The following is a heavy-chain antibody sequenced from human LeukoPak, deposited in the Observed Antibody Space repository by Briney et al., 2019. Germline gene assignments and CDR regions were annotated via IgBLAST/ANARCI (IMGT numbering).Heavy chain of an antibody. Sequence: SEALSHTCTVSGGSISSSRYYGRWLRQPPGKGLEGLGSIYYSGSTYYNPSLKSRVTISVDTSKNQFSLKLSSVTAADTAVYYCAQITIFGVLSPKFDPWGQGTLVTVSS. V-gene: IGHV4-39*07. CDR1: GGSISSSRYY. D-gene: IGHD3-3*01. J-gene: IGHJ5*02. CDR3: AQITIFGVLSPKFDP. CDR2: IYYSGST.